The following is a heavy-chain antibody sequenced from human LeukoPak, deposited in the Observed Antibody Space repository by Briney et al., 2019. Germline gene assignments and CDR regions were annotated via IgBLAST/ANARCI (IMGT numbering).Heavy chain of an antibody. CDR1: GYTFVSYD. CDR2: MNPNSANT. V-gene: IGHV1-8*01. J-gene: IGHJ6*02. D-gene: IGHD3-22*01. Sequence: ASVNVSFKASGYTFVSYDINWVRQATGQGLEWMGWMNPNSANTGYAQKFQGRVTMTRNTSISTAYMELSSLTSEDTAVYYCARSGSGSKYYYYDMDVWGQGTTVTVSS. CDR3: ARSGSGSKYYYYDMDV.